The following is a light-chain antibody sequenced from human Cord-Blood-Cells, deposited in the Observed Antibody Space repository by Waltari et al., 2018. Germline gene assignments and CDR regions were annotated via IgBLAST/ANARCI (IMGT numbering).Light chain of an antibody. Sequence: QSALTQPASVSGSPGQSITISCTGTSSDVGGYNYVSWYQQHPGKAPKLMLYEVSKRPSGVANRFSGSNSGNTASLTISGLQAEDEADYYCSSYTSSSTHVFGTGTKVTVL. V-gene: IGLV2-14*01. CDR1: SSDVGGYNY. CDR3: SSYTSSSTHV. CDR2: EVS. J-gene: IGLJ1*01.